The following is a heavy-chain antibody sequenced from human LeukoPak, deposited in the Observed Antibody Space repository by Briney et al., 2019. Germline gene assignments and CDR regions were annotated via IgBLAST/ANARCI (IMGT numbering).Heavy chain of an antibody. Sequence: GGSLRLSYAASGFTVSSNYMSWVRQAPGKGLEWVSVIYSGGNTYYADSVKGRFTISRDNSKNTLYLQMTSLRAEDTAVYYCARADYYDSSGYNDYWGQGTLVTVSS. D-gene: IGHD3-22*01. CDR3: ARADYYDSSGYNDY. J-gene: IGHJ4*02. CDR1: GFTVSSNY. V-gene: IGHV3-53*01. CDR2: IYSGGNT.